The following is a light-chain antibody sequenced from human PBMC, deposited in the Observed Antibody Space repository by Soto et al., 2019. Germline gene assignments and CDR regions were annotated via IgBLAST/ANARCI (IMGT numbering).Light chain of an antibody. CDR2: GAS. J-gene: IGKJ5*01. V-gene: IGKV3-11*01. CDR3: QQHSCSPIT. CDR1: QSVSSY. Sequence: EIVMTQSPGTLSLSPGERATLSCRASQSVSSYFAWYQQKPGQAPNLLIYGASNRATGIPARFSGSGSGTDFTLTISRLEPDFVAVYYCQQHSCSPITFGQGTRLEI.